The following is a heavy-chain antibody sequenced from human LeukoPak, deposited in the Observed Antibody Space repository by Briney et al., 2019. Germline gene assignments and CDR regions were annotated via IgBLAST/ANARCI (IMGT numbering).Heavy chain of an antibody. CDR3: ARRSTVVRGVIIGRDAFDI. V-gene: IGHV3-20*04. CDR2: IDRNGDST. CDR1: GFTFEDYG. Sequence: GGSLSLSCAASGFTFEDYGMSWVRQGPGKGLEWVSAIDRNGDSTGYADSVKGRFTISRDNAKNSLYLQMNSLRAEDTAVYYCARRSTVVRGVIIGRDAFDIWGQGTMVTVSS. D-gene: IGHD3-10*01. J-gene: IGHJ3*02.